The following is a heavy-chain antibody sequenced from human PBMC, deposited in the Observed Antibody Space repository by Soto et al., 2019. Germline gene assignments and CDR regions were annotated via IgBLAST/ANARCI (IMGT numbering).Heavy chain of an antibody. CDR3: ARDSSPQYDFWSGYYTEPEYYYYGMDV. CDR1: GGSISSYY. CDR2: IYTSEST. J-gene: IGHJ6*02. Sequence: PSETLSLTCTVSGGSISSYYWSWIRQPAGKGLEWIGRIYTSESTNYNPSLKSRVTMSVDTSKNQFSLKLSSVTAADTAVYYCARDSSPQYDFWSGYYTEPEYYYYGMDVWGQGTTVTVSS. D-gene: IGHD3-3*01. V-gene: IGHV4-4*07.